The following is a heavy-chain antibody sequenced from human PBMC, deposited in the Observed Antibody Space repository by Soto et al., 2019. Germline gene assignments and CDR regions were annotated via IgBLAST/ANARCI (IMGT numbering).Heavy chain of an antibody. CDR1: GFTVSSDY. D-gene: IGHD6-19*01. CDR2: IYSGGST. J-gene: IGHJ4*02. V-gene: IGHV3-66*01. CDR3: ARGQDSSGIDY. Sequence: GGSLRLSCAASGFTVSSDYMSWVRQAPGKGLEWVSVIYSGGSTYYADSVKGRFTISRDNSKNTLYLQMNSLRAEDTAVYYCARGQDSSGIDYWGQGTLVTVSS.